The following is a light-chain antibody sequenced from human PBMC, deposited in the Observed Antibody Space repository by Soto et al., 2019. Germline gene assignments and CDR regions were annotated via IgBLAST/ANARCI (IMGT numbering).Light chain of an antibody. CDR3: QVCESNSVFV. V-gene: IGLV3-21*02. CDR1: NIGSQS. Sequence: SYELAQPPSVSVAPGQTARITCGGNNIGSQSVHWYQQKPGQAPVLVVYDDADRPSGVPERFSGSKSGNMATLTIGRVEAGDEADYYCQVCESNSVFVFGIGTKVTVL. CDR2: DDA. J-gene: IGLJ1*01.